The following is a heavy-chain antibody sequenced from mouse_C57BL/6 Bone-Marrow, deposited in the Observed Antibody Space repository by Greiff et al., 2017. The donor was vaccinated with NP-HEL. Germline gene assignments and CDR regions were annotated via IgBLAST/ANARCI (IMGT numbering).Heavy chain of an antibody. Sequence: ESGPGLVKPSQSLSLTCSVTGYSITSGYYWNWIRQFPGNKLEWMGYISYDGSNNYNPSLKNRISITRDTSKNQFFLKLNSVTTEDTATYYCAREDDYDGNWFAYWGQGTLVTVSA. CDR2: ISYDGSN. V-gene: IGHV3-6*01. CDR3: AREDDYDGNWFAY. CDR1: GYSITSGYY. J-gene: IGHJ3*01. D-gene: IGHD2-4*01.